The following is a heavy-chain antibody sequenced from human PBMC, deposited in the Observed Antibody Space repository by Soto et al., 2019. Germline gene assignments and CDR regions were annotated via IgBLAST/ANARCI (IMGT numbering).Heavy chain of an antibody. J-gene: IGHJ4*02. V-gene: IGHV3-23*01. D-gene: IGHD3-22*01. CDR3: AKDGRLIGGYYAFDY. Sequence: GGSLRLSCAASGFTFSSYAMSWVRQAPGKGLEWVSAISGSGGSTYYADSVKGRFTISRDNSKNTLYLQMNSLRAEDTVVYYCAKDGRLIGGYYAFDYWGQGTLVTVSS. CDR1: GFTFSSYA. CDR2: ISGSGGST.